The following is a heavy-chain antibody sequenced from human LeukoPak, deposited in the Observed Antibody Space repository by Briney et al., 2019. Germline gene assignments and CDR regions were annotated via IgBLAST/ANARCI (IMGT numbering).Heavy chain of an antibody. D-gene: IGHD3-16*01. Sequence: PSETLSLTCAVSSGSIRNDYWSWIRQPPGKGLEWIAYINYSGSTNYNPSLESRVTISVDTSKNLFSLKFTSVTAADTAVYYCARHRPGERRFDPWGQGTLVTVSS. CDR3: ARHRPGERRFDP. V-gene: IGHV4-59*08. J-gene: IGHJ5*02. CDR2: INYSGST. CDR1: SGSIRNDY.